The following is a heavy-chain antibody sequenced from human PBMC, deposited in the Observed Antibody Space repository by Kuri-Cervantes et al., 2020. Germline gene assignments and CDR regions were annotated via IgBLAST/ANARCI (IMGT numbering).Heavy chain of an antibody. Sequence: GESLKISCAASGFTFSSYAMSWVRQAPGKGLEWVSAISGSGGSTYYADAVKGRFTISRDNSKNTLYLHMNSLRAEDTAVYYCANRRTLYYYDSSGYLMDVWGQGTTVTVSS. J-gene: IGHJ6*02. CDR2: ISGSGGST. V-gene: IGHV3-23*01. D-gene: IGHD3-22*01. CDR3: ANRRTLYYYDSSGYLMDV. CDR1: GFTFSSYA.